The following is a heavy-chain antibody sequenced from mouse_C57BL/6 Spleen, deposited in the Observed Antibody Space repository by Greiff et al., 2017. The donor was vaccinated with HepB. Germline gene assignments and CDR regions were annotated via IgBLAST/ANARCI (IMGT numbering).Heavy chain of an antibody. CDR3: ARARVDGYWYFDV. CDR2: INPNNGGT. J-gene: IGHJ1*03. CDR1: GYTFTDYY. V-gene: IGHV1-26*01. D-gene: IGHD2-3*01. Sequence: EVQLQQSGPELVKPGASVKISCKASGYTFTDYYMNWVKQSHGKSLEWIGDINPNNGGTSYNQKFKGKATLTVDKSSSTAYMELRSLTSEDSAVYYWARARVDGYWYFDVWGTGTTVTVSS.